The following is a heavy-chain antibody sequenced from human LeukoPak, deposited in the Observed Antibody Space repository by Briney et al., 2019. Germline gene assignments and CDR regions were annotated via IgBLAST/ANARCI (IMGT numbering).Heavy chain of an antibody. J-gene: IGHJ4*02. CDR3: ARESYDFWSGYYTAGYFDY. Sequence: GGSLRLSCAASGFTFSSYWMHWVRQAPGQGLVWVSRINSDGGSTSYADSVKGRVTISRDNAKNTLYLQMNSLRAEDTAVYYCARESYDFWSGYYTAGYFDYWGQGTLVTVSS. CDR1: GFTFSSYW. CDR2: INSDGGST. V-gene: IGHV3-74*01. D-gene: IGHD3-3*01.